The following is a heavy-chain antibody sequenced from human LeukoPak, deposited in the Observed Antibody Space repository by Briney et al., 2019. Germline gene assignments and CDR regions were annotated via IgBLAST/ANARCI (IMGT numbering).Heavy chain of an antibody. CDR3: ARGAYAAAAGFDY. J-gene: IGHJ4*02. D-gene: IGHD6-13*01. V-gene: IGHV3-30*03. CDR1: GFTFSSYG. CDR2: ISYDGSNK. Sequence: GGSLRLSCAASGFTFSSYGMHWVRQAPGKGLEWVAVISYDGSNKYYADSVKGRFTISRDNSKNTMYLQMNSLRVEDTAVYYCARGAYAAAAGFDYWGQGTLVSVSS.